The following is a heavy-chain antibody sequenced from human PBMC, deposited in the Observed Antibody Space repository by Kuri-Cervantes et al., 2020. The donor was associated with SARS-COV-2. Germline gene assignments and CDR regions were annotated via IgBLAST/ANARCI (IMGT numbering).Heavy chain of an antibody. Sequence: ASVKVSCKVSGYTLTELSMHWVRQAPGKGLEWMGGFDPEDGETIYAQKFQGRVTMTEDTSTDTAYMGLSSLRSEDTAVYYCAIHFDWLLYGAFDIWGQGTMVTVSS. D-gene: IGHD3-9*01. CDR2: FDPEDGET. J-gene: IGHJ3*02. CDR1: GYTLTELS. V-gene: IGHV1-24*01. CDR3: AIHFDWLLYGAFDI.